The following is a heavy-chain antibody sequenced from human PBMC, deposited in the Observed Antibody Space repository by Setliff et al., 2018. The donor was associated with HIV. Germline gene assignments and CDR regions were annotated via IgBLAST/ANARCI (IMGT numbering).Heavy chain of an antibody. V-gene: IGHV4-4*07. Sequence: SETLSLTCTVSGDSITSHYWSWIRQPAGKGLEWIGRIYTSGSTNYNPSLKSRVTISVDTSKNQFSLKLRSVTAADTAVYYCARGLSFYDPGGFDYWGQGTLVTVSS. CDR2: IYTSGST. CDR1: GDSITSHY. D-gene: IGHD3-22*01. CDR3: ARGLSFYDPGGFDY. J-gene: IGHJ4*02.